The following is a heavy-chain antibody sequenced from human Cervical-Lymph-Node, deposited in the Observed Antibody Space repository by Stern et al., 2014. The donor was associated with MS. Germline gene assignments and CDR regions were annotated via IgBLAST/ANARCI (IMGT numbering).Heavy chain of an antibody. CDR2: LWYDGSNP. CDR3: ASAYSSSHYYFDY. V-gene: IGHV3-33*01. J-gene: IGHJ4*02. Sequence: QVQLVQSGGGVVPPGRSLRLSCAASGFSFSRYAMHWVRQAPGKGLEWVALLWYDGSNPYYADSVTGRFTISRDNFKNTLYLQMNSLRAEDTAVYYCASAYSSSHYYFDYWGQGTLVTVSS. D-gene: IGHD6-13*01. CDR1: GFSFSRYA.